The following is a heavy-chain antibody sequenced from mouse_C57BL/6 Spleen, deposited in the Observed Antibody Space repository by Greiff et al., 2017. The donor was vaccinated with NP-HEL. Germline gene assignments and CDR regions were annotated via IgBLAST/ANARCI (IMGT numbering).Heavy chain of an antibody. Sequence: VQLQQSGPELVKPGASVKISCKASGYTFTDYYMNWVKQSHGKSLEWIGDINPNNGGTSYNQKFKGKATLTVDKSSSTAYMELRSLTSEDSAVXYCARGYDHDGCAWFAYWGQGTVVTVSA. CDR2: INPNNGGT. D-gene: IGHD2-4*01. CDR3: ARGYDHDGCAWFAY. J-gene: IGHJ3*01. V-gene: IGHV1-26*01. CDR1: GYTFTDYY.